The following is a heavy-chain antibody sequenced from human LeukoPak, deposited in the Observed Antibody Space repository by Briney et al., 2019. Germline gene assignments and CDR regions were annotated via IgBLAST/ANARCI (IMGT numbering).Heavy chain of an antibody. CDR3: ARAGGYSYGYYDY. D-gene: IGHD5-18*01. J-gene: IGHJ4*02. CDR2: IYTSGST. Sequence: SETLSLTCAVYGGSFSTGSYYWTWIRQPAGTGLEWIGRIYTSGSTNYNPSLKSRVTISVDTSKNQFSLKLSSVTAADTAVYYCARAGGYSYGYYDYWGQGTLVTVSS. CDR1: GGSFSTGSYY. V-gene: IGHV4-61*02.